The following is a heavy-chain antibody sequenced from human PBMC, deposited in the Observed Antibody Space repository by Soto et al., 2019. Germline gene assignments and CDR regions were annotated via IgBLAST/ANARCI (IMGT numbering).Heavy chain of an antibody. V-gene: IGHV3-33*01. CDR1: GFTFSSYG. J-gene: IGHJ4*02. CDR3: ARSEIGYWSGGSCYVDY. CDR2: IWYDGSNK. Sequence: QVQLLESGGVVVQPGRSLRLSCAASGFTFSSYGMHWQRQPPGKGLEWVAVIWYDGSNKYYADSVKGRFTISRDNSKNTLYLQMHSLRAEDTAVYYCARSEIGYWSGGSCYVDYWGQGTLVTVSS. D-gene: IGHD2-15*01.